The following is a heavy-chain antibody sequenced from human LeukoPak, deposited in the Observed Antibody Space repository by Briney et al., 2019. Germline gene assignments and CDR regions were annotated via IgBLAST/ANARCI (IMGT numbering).Heavy chain of an antibody. CDR1: GFTFSNAW. Sequence: GSLRLSCAASGFTFSNAWMSWVRQAPGKGLEWIGEINHSGSTNYNPSLKSRVTISVDTSKNQFSLKLSSVTAADTAVYYCARGAARGYSYGSATRANWFDPWGQGTLVTVSS. CDR3: ARGAARGYSYGSATRANWFDP. J-gene: IGHJ5*02. V-gene: IGHV4-34*01. CDR2: INHSGST. D-gene: IGHD5-18*01.